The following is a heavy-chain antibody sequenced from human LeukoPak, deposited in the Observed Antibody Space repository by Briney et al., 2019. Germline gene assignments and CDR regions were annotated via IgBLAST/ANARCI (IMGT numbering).Heavy chain of an antibody. CDR3: ARHIGGGIEDMDV. V-gene: IGHV4-59*08. CDR1: GGSIGTYY. Sequence: KPSETLSLTCTVSGGSIGTYYWSWVWQSPGKGLEWIGYIYVTGNRYNPYLQSRVTISVDTSRNQFFLKMSSVTAADTAVYYCARHIGGGIEDMDVWGKGTKVTVSS. J-gene: IGHJ6*03. D-gene: IGHD3-16*02. CDR2: IYVTGN.